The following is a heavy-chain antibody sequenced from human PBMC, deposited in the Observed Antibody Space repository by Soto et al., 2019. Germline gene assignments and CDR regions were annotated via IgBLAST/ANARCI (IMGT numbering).Heavy chain of an antibody. CDR2: IIPLSGTT. CDR1: GGTFSNHA. V-gene: IGHV1-69*13. CDR3: ARDPAYYYDSSGYSP. J-gene: IGHJ5*02. Sequence: SVKVSCKTSGGTFSNHAISWVRQAPGQGPEWMGGIIPLSGTTNYVPKFQGRVTITADESMTTAYMELSRLRSDDTAVYYCARDPAYYYDSSGYSPWGQGTLVTVSS. D-gene: IGHD3-22*01.